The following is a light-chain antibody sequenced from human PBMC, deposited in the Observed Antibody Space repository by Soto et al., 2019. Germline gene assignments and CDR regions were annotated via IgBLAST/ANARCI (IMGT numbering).Light chain of an antibody. J-gene: IGKJ5*01. CDR1: QNINNY. V-gene: IGKV1-33*01. Sequence: IQMTQAPTSLSEYLRDGDTISFQASQNINNYLNWYQQKPGRAPKLLIYDASNLEAGVPSRFRGSGSGTDFTFTISRLQPDDIATYYCQQYENLPTFGQGTRLEIK. CDR2: DAS. CDR3: QQYENLPT.